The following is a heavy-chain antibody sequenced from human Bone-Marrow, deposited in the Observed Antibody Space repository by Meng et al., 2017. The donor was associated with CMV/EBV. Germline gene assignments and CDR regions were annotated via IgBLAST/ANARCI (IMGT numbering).Heavy chain of an antibody. V-gene: IGHV3-7*01. D-gene: IGHD6-13*01. J-gene: IGHJ4*02. CDR2: IKQDGSEK. CDR3: AREAIAARNDTDY. CDR1: GFTFSSYW. Sequence: GESLKISCAASGFTFSSYWMSWVRQAPGKGLEWVANIKQDGSEKYYVDSVKGRFTISRDNAKNSLYPQMNSLRAEDTAVYYCAREAIAARNDTDYWGQGTLVTVSS.